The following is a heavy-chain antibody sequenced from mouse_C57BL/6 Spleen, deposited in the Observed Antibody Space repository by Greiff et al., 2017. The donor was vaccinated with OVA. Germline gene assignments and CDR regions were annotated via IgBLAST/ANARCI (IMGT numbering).Heavy chain of an antibody. CDR2: ISSGSSTI. V-gene: IGHV5-17*01. CDR1: GFTFSDYG. CDR3: ALTGTANFDY. Sequence: EVKLMESGGGLVKPGGSLKLSCAASGFTFSDYGMHWVRQAPEKGLEWVAYISSGSSTIYYADTVKGRFTISRDNAKNTLFLQMTSLRSEDTAMYYCALTGTANFDYWGQGTTLTVSS. D-gene: IGHD4-1*01. J-gene: IGHJ2*01.